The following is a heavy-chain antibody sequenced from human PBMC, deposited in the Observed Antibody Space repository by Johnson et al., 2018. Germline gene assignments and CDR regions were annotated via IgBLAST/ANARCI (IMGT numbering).Heavy chain of an antibody. CDR1: GFTFGDYT. CDR3: TRTHDYGDYYGMDV. CDR2: TRSKAYGGTT. J-gene: IGHJ6*02. D-gene: IGHD4-17*01. V-gene: IGHV3-49*03. Sequence: EVQLLETGGGLVQPGRSLRLSCRASGFTFGDYTMSWFRQAPGKGLEWVGFTRSKAYGGTTEYAASVKGRFTISRDDSKSIAYLQMNSLKTEDTAVYYFTRTHDYGDYYGMDVWGQGTTVTVSS.